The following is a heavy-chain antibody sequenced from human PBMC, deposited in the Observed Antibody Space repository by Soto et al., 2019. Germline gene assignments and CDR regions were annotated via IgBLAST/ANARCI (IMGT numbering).Heavy chain of an antibody. CDR2: IYWDADK. Sequence: QITLKESGPTLVMPTQTLTLTCSFSGFSLRSSGVGVGWVRQPPGKALEWLALIYWDADKRYRTSLKSRPTIXKXXSKSQVVLTMTDIIPVDTGTYYGAYYYYHYNWFDPWGQGILVTVSS. CDR3: AYYYYHYNWFDP. J-gene: IGHJ5*02. CDR1: GFSLRSSGVG. V-gene: IGHV2-5*02. D-gene: IGHD1-26*01.